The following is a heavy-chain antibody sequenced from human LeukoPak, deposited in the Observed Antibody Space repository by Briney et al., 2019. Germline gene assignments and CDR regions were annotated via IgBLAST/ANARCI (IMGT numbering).Heavy chain of an antibody. J-gene: IGHJ6*03. CDR1: GFTFSSYS. CDR2: ISSSSSHI. D-gene: IGHD5-18*01. V-gene: IGHV3-21*01. Sequence: GGSLRLSCAASGFTFSSYSMNWVRQAPGKGLEWVSSISSSSSHIYYADSVKGRFTISRDNAKNSLYLQMNSLRAEDTAVYYCARSVDTAMVTRPYYYYYYMDVWGKGTTVTVSS. CDR3: ARSVDTAMVTRPYYYYYYMDV.